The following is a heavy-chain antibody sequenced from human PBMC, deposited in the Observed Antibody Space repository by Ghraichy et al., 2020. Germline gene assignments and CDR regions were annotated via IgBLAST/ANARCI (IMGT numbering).Heavy chain of an antibody. V-gene: IGHV4-39*01. CDR3: ARLRSILAGYDAFDI. D-gene: IGHD6-19*01. CDR1: DGFIGNSNYY. CDR2: IDYSGNT. Sequence: SETLSLTCTVSDGFIGNSNYYWGWIRQPPGKGLEWIGSIDYSGNTYNNPSLKSRVTMSVDTSNNQFSLRLTSVTAADTAVYYCARLRSILAGYDAFDIWGQGTMVTVSS. J-gene: IGHJ3*02.